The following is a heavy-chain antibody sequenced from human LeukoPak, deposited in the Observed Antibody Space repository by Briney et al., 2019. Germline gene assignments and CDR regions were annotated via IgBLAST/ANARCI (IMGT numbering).Heavy chain of an antibody. CDR2: ISAYNGNT. Sequence: ASVKVSCKASGYTFTSYGISWVRQAPGQGLEWMGWISAYNGNTNYPQKFQGRVTMTRNTSISTAYMELSSLRSEDTAVYYCARAAYYGSGSYSKRVYYFDYWGQGTLVTVSS. CDR3: ARAAYYGSGSYSKRVYYFDY. CDR1: GYTFTSYG. J-gene: IGHJ4*02. D-gene: IGHD3-10*01. V-gene: IGHV1-18*01.